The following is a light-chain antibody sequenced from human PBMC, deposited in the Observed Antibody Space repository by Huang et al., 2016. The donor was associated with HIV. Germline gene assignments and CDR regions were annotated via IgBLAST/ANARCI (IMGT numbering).Light chain of an antibody. Sequence: EIVLTQSPATLSLSPGERATLSCSASQSVSNYLAWYQQKPGHPPRLLIYDSSTRATGIPARLSGSGSGTDFTLTISSLEPEDSAIYYCQQRSNWELTFGGGTKVEIK. CDR3: QQRSNWELT. CDR2: DSS. V-gene: IGKV3-11*01. J-gene: IGKJ4*01. CDR1: QSVSNY.